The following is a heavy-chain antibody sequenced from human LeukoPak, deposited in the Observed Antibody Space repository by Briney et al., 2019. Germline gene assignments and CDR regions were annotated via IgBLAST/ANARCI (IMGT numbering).Heavy chain of an antibody. J-gene: IGHJ4*02. Sequence: GASVKVSCKASGGTFSSYAISCVRQAPGQGLEWMGRIIPIFGIANYAQKFQGRVTITADKSTSTAYMELSSLRSEDTAVYYCARGDGGGATEFDYWGQGTLVTVSS. V-gene: IGHV1-69*04. CDR2: IIPIFGIA. CDR3: ARGDGGGATEFDY. D-gene: IGHD1-26*01. CDR1: GGTFSSYA.